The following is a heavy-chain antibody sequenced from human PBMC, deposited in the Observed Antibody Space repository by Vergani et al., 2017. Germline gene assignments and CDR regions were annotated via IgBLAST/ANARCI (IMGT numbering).Heavy chain of an antibody. CDR1: GGSISSYY. Sequence: QVQLQESGPGLVKPSETLSLTCTVSGGSISSYYWSWIRQPAGKGLERIGRIYTSGSTNYNPSLKSRVTMSVDTSKHQCSLKPSSVTAADTAVYYCAGVAVWLALDAFDIWGQGTMVTVSS. J-gene: IGHJ3*02. D-gene: IGHD6-19*01. CDR2: IYTSGST. V-gene: IGHV4-4*07. CDR3: AGVAVWLALDAFDI.